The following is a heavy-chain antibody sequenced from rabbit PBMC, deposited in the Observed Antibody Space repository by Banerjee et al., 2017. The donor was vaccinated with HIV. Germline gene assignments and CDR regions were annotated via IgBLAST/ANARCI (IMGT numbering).Heavy chain of an antibody. D-gene: IGHD4-1*01. CDR2: IYPDDDNT. CDR3: TIMDSSGWGDFNL. J-gene: IGHJ4*01. Sequence: QEQLEESGGDLVKPEGSLTLTCTASGFSFSSSYWICWVRQAPGKGLEWIGCIYPDDDNTDYASWVNGRFTISLDNAQNTVFLQMTSLTAADTATYFCTIMDSSGWGDFNLWGPGTLVTVS. V-gene: IGHV1S45*01. CDR1: GFSFSSSYW.